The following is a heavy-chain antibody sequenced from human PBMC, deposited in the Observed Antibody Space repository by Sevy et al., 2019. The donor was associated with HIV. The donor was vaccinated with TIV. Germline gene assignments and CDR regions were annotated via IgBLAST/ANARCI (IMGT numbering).Heavy chain of an antibody. D-gene: IGHD7-27*01. J-gene: IGHJ4*02. CDR2: ISKSGSTT. V-gene: IGHV3-48*02. CDR1: GFTFSHHN. Sequence: GGSLRLSCAASGFTFSHHNMNWVRQAPGKGLEWISYISKSGSTTYFAASVRGRLTISRDNAKNSLFLEMHSLTDEDTAVYYCAREENRELGTIPLDSWGRGIQVTVSS. CDR3: AREENRELGTIPLDS.